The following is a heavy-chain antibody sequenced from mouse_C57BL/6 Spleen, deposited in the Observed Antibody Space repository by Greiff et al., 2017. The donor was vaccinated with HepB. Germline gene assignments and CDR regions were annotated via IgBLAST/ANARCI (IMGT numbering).Heavy chain of an antibody. Sequence: EVKVVESGGDLVKPGGSLKLSCAASGFTFSSYGMSWVRQTPDKRLEWVATISSGGSYTYYPDSVKGRFTISRDNAKNTLYLQMSSLKSEDTAMYYCARGIDYDYEAWFAYWGQGTLVTVSA. CDR2: ISSGGSYT. CDR1: GFTFSSYG. CDR3: ARGIDYDYEAWFAY. V-gene: IGHV5-6*01. D-gene: IGHD2-4*01. J-gene: IGHJ3*01.